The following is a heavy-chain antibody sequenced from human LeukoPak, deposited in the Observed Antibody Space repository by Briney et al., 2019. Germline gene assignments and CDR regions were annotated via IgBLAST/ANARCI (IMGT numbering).Heavy chain of an antibody. J-gene: IGHJ5*02. CDR3: ARDRTGDSGSYYGYWFDP. CDR1: GFTFSSYW. CDR2: IKQDGSEK. V-gene: IGHV3-7*01. Sequence: GGSLRLSCAASGFTFSSYWMSWVRQAPGKGLEWVANIKQDGSEKYYVDSVKGRFTISRDNAKNSLYLQMNSLRAEDTAVYYCARDRTGDSGSYYGYWFDPWGLGTLVTVSS. D-gene: IGHD1-26*01.